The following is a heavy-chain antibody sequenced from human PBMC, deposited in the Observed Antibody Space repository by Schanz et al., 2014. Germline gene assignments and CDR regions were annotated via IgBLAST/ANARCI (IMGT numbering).Heavy chain of an antibody. CDR2: MYINSGST. V-gene: IGHV3-23*04. J-gene: IGHJ3*01. CDR3: ARDGGRDGYNLAFDV. D-gene: IGHD5-12*01. Sequence: EVQLVESGGGLVQPGGSLTLSCAASGFTFSSYLMSWVRQAPGKGLEWISSMYINSGSTQYADSVKGRFIISRDSSKNTLFLQMNSLRAEDTAVYFCARDGGRDGYNLAFDVWGQGTLVTVSS. CDR1: GFTFSSYL.